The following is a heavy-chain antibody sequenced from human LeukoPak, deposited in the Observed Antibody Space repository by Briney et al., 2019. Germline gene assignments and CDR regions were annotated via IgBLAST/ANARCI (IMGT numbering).Heavy chain of an antibody. Sequence: GASVKVSCKVSGYTLTELSMHWVRQAPGKGLERMGGFDPEDGETIYAQKFQGRVTMTEDTSTDTAYMELSSLRAEDTAVYYCAKSLSGSSGWYVGYYYYMDVWGKGTTVTISS. J-gene: IGHJ6*03. CDR3: AKSLSGSSGWYVGYYYYMDV. CDR2: FDPEDGET. D-gene: IGHD6-19*01. V-gene: IGHV1-24*01. CDR1: GYTLTELS.